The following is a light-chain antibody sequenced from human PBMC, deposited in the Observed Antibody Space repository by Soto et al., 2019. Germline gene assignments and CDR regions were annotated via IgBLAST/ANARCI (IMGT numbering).Light chain of an antibody. J-gene: IGKJ1*01. CDR2: GAS. CDR1: QSVSSSY. V-gene: IGKV3-20*01. Sequence: EIAMTQTTGTLSLSPGERATLSCRAGQSVSSSYLAWYQQKPAQAPRPLIYGASSRATGIPDRFSGSGSVTDFTLTISRREPEDFALYYCQQYGSSPPWSFGQGTKVDIK. CDR3: QQYGSSPPWS.